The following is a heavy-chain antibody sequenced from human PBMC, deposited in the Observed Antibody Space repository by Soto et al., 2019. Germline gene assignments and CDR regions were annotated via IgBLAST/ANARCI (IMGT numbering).Heavy chain of an antibody. CDR2: MNPNSGNP. V-gene: IGHV1-8*01. Sequence: QVQLVQSGAEVKKPGASVKVSCKASGYTFTSYDINWVRQATGQGLECMGWMNPNSGNPGYAQKCQGRVTMTRNTTIRTAYMELSSLRSEDTAVYYCARRPYYDGSGSYVGGMDVGSQVTTVTVAS. J-gene: IGHJ6*02. CDR3: ARRPYYDGSGSYVGGMDV. D-gene: IGHD3-10*01. CDR1: GYTFTSYD.